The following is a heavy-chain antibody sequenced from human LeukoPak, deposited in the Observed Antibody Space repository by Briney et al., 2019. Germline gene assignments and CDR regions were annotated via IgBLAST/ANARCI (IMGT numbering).Heavy chain of an antibody. J-gene: IGHJ4*02. Sequence: SETLSLTCTVSGGSISSSSYYWGWIRQPPGKGLEWIGSIYYSGSTYYNPSLKSRVTISVDTSKKQFSLKLSSVTAADTAVYYCARGGRGYPSPLDYWGQGTLVTVSS. CDR2: IYYSGST. V-gene: IGHV4-39*07. CDR1: GGSISSSSYY. CDR3: ARGGRGYPSPLDY. D-gene: IGHD3-16*02.